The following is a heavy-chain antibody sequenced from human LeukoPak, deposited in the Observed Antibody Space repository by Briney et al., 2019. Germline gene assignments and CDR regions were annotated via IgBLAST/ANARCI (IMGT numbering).Heavy chain of an antibody. CDR2: ISSSSSYI. J-gene: IGHJ4*02. V-gene: IGHV3-21*01. Sequence: PGGSLRLSCAASGFTFSSYSMNWVRQAPGKGLEWVSSISSSSSYIYYADSVKGRFTISRDNAKDSLYLQMNSLRAEDTAVYYCARAVGGGSNKRIDYWGQGTLVTVSS. CDR1: GFTFSSYS. CDR3: ARAVGGGSNKRIDY. D-gene: IGHD2-15*01.